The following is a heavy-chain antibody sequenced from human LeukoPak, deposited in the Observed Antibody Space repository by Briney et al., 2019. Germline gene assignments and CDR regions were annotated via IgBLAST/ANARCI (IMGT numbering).Heavy chain of an antibody. D-gene: IGHD6-13*01. V-gene: IGHV3-23*01. J-gene: IGHJ1*01. CDR3: AREPDNSHWSGGYFQH. CDR2: ISGRGGDT. Sequence: GGSLRLSCVGSGFTFGNYAMIWVRQAPGKGLEWVAAISGRGGDTFYADSVKGRFTFSRDNSKNTMFLQMNSLRAEDTAVYYCAREPDNSHWSGGYFQHWGQGTLVTVSS. CDR1: GFTFGNYA.